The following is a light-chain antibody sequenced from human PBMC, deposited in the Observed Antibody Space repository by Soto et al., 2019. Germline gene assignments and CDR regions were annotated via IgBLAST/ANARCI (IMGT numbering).Light chain of an antibody. V-gene: IGKV1-39*01. J-gene: IGKJ1*01. CDR1: QSISSY. CDR3: QQSYGSLTWT. Sequence: DIQMTQSPSSLSASVGDRATITCRPSQSISSYLNWYQQKPGKAPKLLIYAASSLQSGVPSRFSGSGSGTDFILTISSLQHEDFATYYCQQSYGSLTWTFGQGTKVDIK. CDR2: AAS.